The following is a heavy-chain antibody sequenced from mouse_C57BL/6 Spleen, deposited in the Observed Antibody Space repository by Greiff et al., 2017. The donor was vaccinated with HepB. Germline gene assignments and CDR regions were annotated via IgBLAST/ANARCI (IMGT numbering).Heavy chain of an antibody. V-gene: IGHV1-15*01. Sequence: HVQLQQSGAELVRPGASVTLSCKASGYTFTDYEMHWVKQTPVHGLEWIGAIDPETGGTAYNQKFKGKAILTADKSSSTAYMELRSLTSEDSAVYYCTGAFDYWGQGTTLTVSS. CDR3: TGAFDY. CDR2: IDPETGGT. J-gene: IGHJ2*01. CDR1: GYTFTDYE.